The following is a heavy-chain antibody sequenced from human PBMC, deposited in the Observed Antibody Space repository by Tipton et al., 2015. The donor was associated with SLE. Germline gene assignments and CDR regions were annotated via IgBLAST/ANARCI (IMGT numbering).Heavy chain of an antibody. CDR1: GFTFGNYD. CDR3: ARSGESAEMDGMDV. Sequence: GSLRLSCAASGFTFGNYDMHWVREVTGKGLEWVSGIGTAGDTKYAGSVKGRFTVSRENGKNSLYLQMNSLRVGDTAVYYCARSGESAEMDGMDVWGQGTTVTVSS. CDR2: IGTAGDT. J-gene: IGHJ6*02. D-gene: IGHD2-2*01. V-gene: IGHV3-13*01.